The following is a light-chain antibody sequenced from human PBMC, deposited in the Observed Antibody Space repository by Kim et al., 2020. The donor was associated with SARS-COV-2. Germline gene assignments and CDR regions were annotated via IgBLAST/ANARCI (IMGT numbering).Light chain of an antibody. CDR2: GAS. J-gene: IGKJ2*01. V-gene: IGKV3-15*01. CDR3: LQYNYWPYS. Sequence: SVSPSEGATPAGRASQSVSSSLAWYQQKPGQAPRLLISGASTRATGIPARFSGSGSGTEFTLTISSLQSEDFALYYCLQYNYWPYSFGQGTKLEI. CDR1: QSVSSS.